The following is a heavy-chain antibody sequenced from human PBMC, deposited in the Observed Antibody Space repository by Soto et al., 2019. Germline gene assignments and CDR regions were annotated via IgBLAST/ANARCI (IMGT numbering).Heavy chain of an antibody. V-gene: IGHV4-39*01. CDR2: IYYSGST. CDR3: ARHVPGTTPFDY. D-gene: IGHD1-1*01. CDR1: GGSISSSSYY. J-gene: IGHJ4*02. Sequence: QLQLQESGPGLVKPSETLSLTCTVSGGSISSSSYYWGWIRQPPGKGLEWIGSIYYSGSTYYNPSLKSRVTLSVDTSKNQFSLKLSSVTAADTAVYYCARHVPGTTPFDYWGQGTLVTVSS.